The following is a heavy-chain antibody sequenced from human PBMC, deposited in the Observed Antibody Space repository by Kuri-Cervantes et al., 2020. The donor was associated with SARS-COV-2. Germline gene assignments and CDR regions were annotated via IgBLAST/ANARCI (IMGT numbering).Heavy chain of an antibody. CDR1: GGTFSSYT. J-gene: IGHJ4*02. Sequence: SVKVSCKASGGTFSSYTISWVRQAPGQGLEWMGRIIPILGIANYAQKFQGRVTITADKSTSTAYMELSSLRSEDTAVYYCARDEDSSGSDYWGQGTLVTVSS. CDR2: IIPILGIA. D-gene: IGHD6-19*01. CDR3: ARDEDSSGSDY. V-gene: IGHV1-69*04.